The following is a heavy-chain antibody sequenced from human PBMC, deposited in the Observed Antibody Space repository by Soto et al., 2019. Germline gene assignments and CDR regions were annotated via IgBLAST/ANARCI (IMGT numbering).Heavy chain of an antibody. CDR2: IHHSGGT. Sequence: TSETLSLTCAVYGGSFICNYWSWIRQPPGKGLEWIGDIHHSGGTNSNPSLKSRVTLSLDTSKNQFSLTMKSVTAADTAVYYCAAFAGADFGGSNPGGQDGHWGQG. CDR1: GGSFICNY. CDR3: AAFAGADFGGSNPGGQDGH. D-gene: IGHD2-15*01. J-gene: IGHJ1*01. V-gene: IGHV4-34*01.